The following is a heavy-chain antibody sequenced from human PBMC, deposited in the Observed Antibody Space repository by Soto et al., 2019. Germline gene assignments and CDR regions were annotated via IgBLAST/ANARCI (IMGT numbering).Heavy chain of an antibody. V-gene: IGHV3-21*04. J-gene: IGHJ4*02. CDR2: ISSTTHYI. D-gene: IGHD7-27*01. CDR1: GFTFSRYR. Sequence: PGGSLRLSCAASGFTFSRYRMKWVRQGPGMGLEWVSSISSTTHYIYYADAVKGRFTISRDNSMGTLYLQMKSLRVEDTAIYYCAKEVSLGSTVDLGYWGQGTLVTVSS. CDR3: AKEVSLGSTVDLGY.